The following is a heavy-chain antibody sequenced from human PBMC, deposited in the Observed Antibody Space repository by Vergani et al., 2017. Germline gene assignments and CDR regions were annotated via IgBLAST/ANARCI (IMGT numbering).Heavy chain of an antibody. Sequence: QVQLVESGGGVVQPGRSLRLSCAASGFTFSSYAMHWVRQAPGKGLEWVAVISYDGSNKYYADSVKGRFTISRDNSKNTLYLQMNSLRAEDTAVYYCARDQYSSSSLVDAIYGMDVWGQGTTVTVSS. V-gene: IGHV3-30-3*01. D-gene: IGHD6-6*01. CDR2: ISYDGSNK. CDR1: GFTFSSYA. J-gene: IGHJ6*02. CDR3: ARDQYSSSSLVDAIYGMDV.